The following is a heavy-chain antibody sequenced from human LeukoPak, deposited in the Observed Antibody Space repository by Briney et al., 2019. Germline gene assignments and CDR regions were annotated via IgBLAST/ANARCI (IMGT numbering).Heavy chain of an antibody. D-gene: IGHD3-3*01. CDR3: ASSSLELLLVPDC. CDR2: IYYSGST. V-gene: IGHV4-39*01. CDR1: GGFISSSSYY. J-gene: IGHJ4*02. Sequence: PSETLSLTCTVSGGFISSSSYYWGRIRQPPGKGLEWIGSIYYSGSTYSTLSLKSRVTISVYTSKNQFCLNRISVSAADTAVYYCASSSLELLLVPDCWGQRSLVTVFS.